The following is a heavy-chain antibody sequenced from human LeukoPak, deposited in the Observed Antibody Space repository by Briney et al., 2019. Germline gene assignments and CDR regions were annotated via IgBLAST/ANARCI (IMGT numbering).Heavy chain of an antibody. CDR3: AADPYYYDSSGYYYYYYGMDV. CDR2: IVVGSGNT. Sequence: SVKVSCKASGSTFTSSAMQWVRQARGQRLEWIGWIVVGSGNTNYAQKFQERVTITRDMSTSTAYMELSSLRSEDTAVYYCAADPYYYDSSGYYYYYYGMDVWGQGTTVTVSS. CDR1: GSTFTSSA. D-gene: IGHD3-22*01. J-gene: IGHJ6*02. V-gene: IGHV1-58*02.